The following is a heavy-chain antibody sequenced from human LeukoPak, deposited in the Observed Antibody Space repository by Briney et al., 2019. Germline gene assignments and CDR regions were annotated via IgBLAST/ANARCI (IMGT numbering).Heavy chain of an antibody. V-gene: IGHV4-39*01. CDR2: IHYSGST. D-gene: IGHD2/OR15-2a*01. CDR3: ARYLWPWFEF. Sequence: PSQSLSLTCTVSGASISTSSSHWGWIRQPAGKGPEWIGSIHYSGSTYYNPSLKRRVTISVDTSKNQFSLNLRSVTAADTAVYYCARYLWPWFEFWGQGTLVTVSS. J-gene: IGHJ4*02. CDR1: GASISTSSSH.